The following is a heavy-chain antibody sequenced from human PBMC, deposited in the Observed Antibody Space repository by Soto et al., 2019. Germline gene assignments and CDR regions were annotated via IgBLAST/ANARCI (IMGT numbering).Heavy chain of an antibody. V-gene: IGHV3-23*01. CDR2: ISGSGGST. J-gene: IGHJ5*02. CDR1: GFTFSSYA. D-gene: IGHD6-13*01. CDR3: AKAPRVRQQLYWFDP. Sequence: EVQLLESGGGLVQPGGSLRLSCAASGFTFSSYAMSWVRQAPGKGLEWVSAISGSGGSTYYADSVKGRFTISRDNSKNTLYLQMNSLRAEDTAVYYYAKAPRVRQQLYWFDPWGQGTLVTVSS.